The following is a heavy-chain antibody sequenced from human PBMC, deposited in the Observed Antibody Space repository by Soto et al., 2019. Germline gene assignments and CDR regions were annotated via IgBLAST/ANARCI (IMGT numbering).Heavy chain of an antibody. Sequence: XETLSLTCTVSGCYVNTFHWSWVRQPAGKGLDWIGRIFPNGNTDCSPSPKSRITLSVDRSKNNISLNLTSLTAADMAVYYCARYGSDSAYNFAIGIPLWSLDPWGQGHTVTVSS. J-gene: IGHJ5*02. CDR3: ARYGSDSAYNFAIGIPLWSLDP. D-gene: IGHD1-1*01. CDR2: IFPNGNT. V-gene: IGHV4-4*07. CDR1: GCYVNTFH.